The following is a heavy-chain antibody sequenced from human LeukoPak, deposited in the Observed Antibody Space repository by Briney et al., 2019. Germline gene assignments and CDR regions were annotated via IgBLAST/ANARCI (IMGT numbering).Heavy chain of an antibody. CDR2: ISSSGSTI. D-gene: IGHD1-7*01. Sequence: GGSLRPSCAASGFTFSDYYMSWIRQAPGKGLEWVSYISSSGSTIYYADSVKGRFTISRDNAKNSLYLQMNSLRAEDTAVYYCARQLELRRQYYYYMDVWGKGTTVTVSS. CDR1: GFTFSDYY. CDR3: ARQLELRRQYYYYMDV. V-gene: IGHV3-11*04. J-gene: IGHJ6*03.